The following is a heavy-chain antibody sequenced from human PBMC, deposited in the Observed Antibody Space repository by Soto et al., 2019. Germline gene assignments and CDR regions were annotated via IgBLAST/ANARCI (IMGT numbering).Heavy chain of an antibody. J-gene: IGHJ4*02. CDR2: IYTSGST. CDR3: ARTPYYYDSSGYPYYFDY. D-gene: IGHD3-22*01. Sequence: QVQLQESGPGLVKPSETLSLTCTVSGGSISSYYWSWIRQPAGKGLEWIGRIYTSGSTNYNPSLKSRVTMSVDTSKNQFSLKLSSVTAADTAVYYCARTPYYYDSSGYPYYFDYWGQGTLVTVSS. CDR1: GGSISSYY. V-gene: IGHV4-4*07.